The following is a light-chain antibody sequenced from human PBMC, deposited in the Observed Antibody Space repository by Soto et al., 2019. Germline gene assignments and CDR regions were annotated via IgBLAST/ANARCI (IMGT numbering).Light chain of an antibody. CDR3: QQSYSTPYT. CDR2: VAT. J-gene: IGKJ2*01. CDR1: QPVYTH. Sequence: DIQMTQSPSSLSASIGDRVTITCRASQPVYTHVNWYQWKPGKAPKLLISVATTLQSGVPSRFSGSGSETDFTLTINSVQPDDFATYYCQQSYSTPYTFGQGTKLEIK. V-gene: IGKV1-39*01.